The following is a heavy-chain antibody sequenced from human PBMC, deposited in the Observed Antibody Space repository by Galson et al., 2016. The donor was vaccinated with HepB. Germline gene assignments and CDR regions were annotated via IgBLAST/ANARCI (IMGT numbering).Heavy chain of an antibody. J-gene: IGHJ6*02. CDR2: ISGTGDST. CDR3: ARVYSRTRYYWYGMDA. V-gene: IGHV3-23*01. CDR1: GFTFTSYV. Sequence: SLRLSCAASGFTFTSYVLSWVRQAPGKGLQWVSSISGTGDSTFYADSVKGRFSISRDNSKNTLSLQMNSLRAEDTAVYYCARVYSRTRYYWYGMDAWGQGTTVTVSS. D-gene: IGHD2-21*01.